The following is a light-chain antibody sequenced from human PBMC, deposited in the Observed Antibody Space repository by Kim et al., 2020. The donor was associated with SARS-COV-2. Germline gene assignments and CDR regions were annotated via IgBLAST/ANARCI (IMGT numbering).Light chain of an antibody. V-gene: IGLV6-57*03. CDR1: SGSIDDHY. Sequence: GKKVTISCTPSSGSIDDHYVQWYQQRPGGVPTTVIYEDDQRPSGVSDRFSGSIDNSSNSASLTISGLKTEDEADYYCQSYNRSNVVFGGGTQLTVL. CDR2: EDD. J-gene: IGLJ2*01. CDR3: QSYNRSNVV.